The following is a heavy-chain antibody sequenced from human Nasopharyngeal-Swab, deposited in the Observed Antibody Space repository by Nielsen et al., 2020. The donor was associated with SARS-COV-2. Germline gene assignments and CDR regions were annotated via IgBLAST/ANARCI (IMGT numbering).Heavy chain of an antibody. Sequence: PPGKGLEWVSSISSSSSYIYYADSVKGRFTISRDNAKNSLYLQMNSLRAEDTAVYYCARDNHCSSTSCYLWFSAYYYYMDVWGRGTTVTVSS. J-gene: IGHJ6*03. CDR2: ISSSSSYI. CDR3: ARDNHCSSTSCYLWFSAYYYYMDV. D-gene: IGHD2-2*01. V-gene: IGHV3-21*01.